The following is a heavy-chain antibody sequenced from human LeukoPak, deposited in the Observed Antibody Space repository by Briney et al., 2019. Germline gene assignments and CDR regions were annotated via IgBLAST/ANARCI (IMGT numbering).Heavy chain of an antibody. J-gene: IGHJ4*02. Sequence: GGSLRLSCAASGFTFSSYGMHWVRQAPGKGLEWVAVISYDGSNKYYADSVKGRFTISRDNSKNTLYLQMNSLRAEDTAVYYCAKGNHYFDYWGQGTLVTVSP. CDR1: GFTFSSYG. CDR2: ISYDGSNK. D-gene: IGHD1-14*01. V-gene: IGHV3-30*18. CDR3: AKGNHYFDY.